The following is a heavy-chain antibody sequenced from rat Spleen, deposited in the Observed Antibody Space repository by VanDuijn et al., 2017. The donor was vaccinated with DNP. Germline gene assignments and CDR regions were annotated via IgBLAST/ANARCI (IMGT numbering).Heavy chain of an antibody. J-gene: IGHJ2*01. CDR3: ARQNYYSGDLFDY. CDR1: GFTFSNYG. Sequence: EVQLVESGGGLVQPGRSLKLSCAASGFTFSNYGMAWVRQTPTKGLEWVSSINTDGGSTYYPDSVKGRFTISRDNAKSTLYLQMDSLRSEDTATYYCARQNYYSGDLFDYWGQGVMVTVSS. CDR2: INTDGGST. D-gene: IGHD1-1*01. V-gene: IGHV5S13*01.